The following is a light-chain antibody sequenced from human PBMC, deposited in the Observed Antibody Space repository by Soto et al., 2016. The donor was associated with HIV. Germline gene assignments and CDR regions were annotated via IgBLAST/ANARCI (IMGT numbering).Light chain of an antibody. J-gene: IGLJ2*01. CDR3: QSADASGTYRV. CDR1: ALPRQY. V-gene: IGLV3-25*03. CDR2: TDN. Sequence: SYELTQPPSVSVSPGQTARITCSGDALPRQYAYWYQQKPGQAPMLVISTDNERPSGIPERFSGSSSGTTVTLIISGVQAEDEADYYGQSADASGTYRVFGGGTKLTVL.